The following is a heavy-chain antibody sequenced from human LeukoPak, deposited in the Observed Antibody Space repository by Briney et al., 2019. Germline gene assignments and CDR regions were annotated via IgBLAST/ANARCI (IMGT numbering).Heavy chain of an antibody. J-gene: IGHJ4*02. D-gene: IGHD3-10*01. V-gene: IGHV1-2*02. CDR2: INPNSGGT. Sequence: GASVKVSCKASGYTFTGYYMHWVRQAPGQGLEWMGWINPNSGGTNYAQKFQGRVTMTRDTSISTAYMELSRLRSDDTAVYYCARDRGITMVRGVISWGQGTLVTVSS. CDR3: ARDRGITMVRGVIS. CDR1: GYTFTGYY.